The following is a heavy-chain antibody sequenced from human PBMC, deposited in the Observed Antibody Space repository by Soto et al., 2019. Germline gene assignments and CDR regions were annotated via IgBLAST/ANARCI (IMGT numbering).Heavy chain of an antibody. J-gene: IGHJ5*01. CDR2: IKHTGDA. V-gene: IGHV4-4*02. CDR1: GDSIKTETW. D-gene: IGHD3-10*01. CDR3: GGGGRLHGLDA. Sequence: PSETLSLTCAVSGDSIKTETWWSWLRQLPGTGLEWIGEIKHTGDANANPALRSRVSMSVDRTKNQFFLNLRSVSAADTAVYFWGGGGRLHGLDAWGQGTLVTVSS.